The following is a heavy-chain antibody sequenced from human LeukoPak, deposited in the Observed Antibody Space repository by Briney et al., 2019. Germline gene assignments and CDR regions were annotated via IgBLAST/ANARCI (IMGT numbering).Heavy chain of an antibody. CDR3: ARSVGESCGWQVDY. CDR2: ISGAGGST. CDR1: GFTFSSSA. V-gene: IGHV3-23*01. D-gene: IGHD6-19*01. Sequence: QSGGSLRLSCVASGFTFSSSAMRWVRQAPGKGLEWVSTISGAGGSTYYADSVKGRFTISRDNSKNTLYLQMNSLRAEDTAVYYCARSVGESCGWQVDYWGQGTLVTVSS. J-gene: IGHJ4*02.